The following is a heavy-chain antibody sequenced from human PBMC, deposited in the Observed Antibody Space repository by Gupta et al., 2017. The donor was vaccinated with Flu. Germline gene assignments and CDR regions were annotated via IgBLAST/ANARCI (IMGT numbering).Heavy chain of an antibody. CDR1: GFTFGDYA. Sequence: EVQLVESGGGLVQPGRSLRLSCTASGFTFGDYAMSWFRQAPGEGLEWVAFIRSNAYGGTAEYAASVKGRFTISRDDSKSIIYLQMNSLKTEDTALYYCTRRGRWVAQTTDHWGQGTLVTVSS. V-gene: IGHV3-49*03. J-gene: IGHJ5*02. CDR3: TRRGRWVAQTTDH. D-gene: IGHD1-1*01. CDR2: IRSNAYGGTA.